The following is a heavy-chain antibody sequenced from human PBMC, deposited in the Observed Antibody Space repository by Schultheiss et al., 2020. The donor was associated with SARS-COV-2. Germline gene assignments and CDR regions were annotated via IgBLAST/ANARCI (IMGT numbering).Heavy chain of an antibody. V-gene: IGHV3-9*01. Sequence: GGSLRLSCAASGFSFDDYAMHWVRKAPGKGLEWVSGISWNSGSIGYADSVKGRFTISRDNAKNTLYLQMNSLRAEDTAVYYCARAGEGRYYYYGMDVWGQGTTVTVSS. J-gene: IGHJ6*02. D-gene: IGHD3-16*01. CDR3: ARAGEGRYYYYGMDV. CDR1: GFSFDDYA. CDR2: ISWNSGSI.